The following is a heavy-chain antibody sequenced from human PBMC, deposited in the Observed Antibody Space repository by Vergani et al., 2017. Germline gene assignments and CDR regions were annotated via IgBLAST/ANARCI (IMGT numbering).Heavy chain of an antibody. D-gene: IGHD3-3*01. J-gene: IGHJ4*02. V-gene: IGHV1-3*01. Sequence: QVQLVQSGAEVKKPGASVKVSCKASGYTFTSYAMHWVRQAPGQRLEWMGWINAGNGNTKYSQKLQGRVTITRDTSASTAYMELSSLRSEDTAVYYCARGSTRFLAEYYFDYWGQGTLVTVSS. CDR2: INAGNGNT. CDR1: GYTFTSYA. CDR3: ARGSTRFLAEYYFDY.